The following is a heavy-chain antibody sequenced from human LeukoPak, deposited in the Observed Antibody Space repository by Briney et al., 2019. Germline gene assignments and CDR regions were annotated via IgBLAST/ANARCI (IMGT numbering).Heavy chain of an antibody. CDR1: GFTFSSYA. CDR2: ISGSGGST. J-gene: IGHJ4*02. CDR3: AKDKGSGSYHFDY. D-gene: IGHD3-10*01. Sequence: PGGSLRLSCAASGFTFSSYAMSWVRQAPGKGLEWVSAISGSGGSTYYADSVKGRFTISRDNSKNTLHLQMNSLRAEDTALYYCAKDKGSGSYHFDYWGQGTLVTVSS. V-gene: IGHV3-23*01.